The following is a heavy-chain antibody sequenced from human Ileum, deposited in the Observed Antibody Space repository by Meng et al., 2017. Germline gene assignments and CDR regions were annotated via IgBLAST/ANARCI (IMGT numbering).Heavy chain of an antibody. CDR2: ISFDGNYK. J-gene: IGHJ4*02. D-gene: IGHD6-13*01. V-gene: IGHV3-30*07. Sequence: VELVESGGGVVQPGRSLGVSCAASGFTFSSHAMHWVRQAPGKGLEWVALISFDGNYKDYPDSVKGRFTISRDNSKNTLYLQMSSLKTEDTAVYYCTRLYSAGWGQGTLVTVSS. CDR3: TRLYSAG. CDR1: GFTFSSHA.